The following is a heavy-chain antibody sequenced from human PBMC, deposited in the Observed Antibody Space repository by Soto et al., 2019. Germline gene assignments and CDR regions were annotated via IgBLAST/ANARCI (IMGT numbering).Heavy chain of an antibody. CDR3: ARLTLDAFDI. CDR2: IYYSGST. CDR1: GGSISSYY. J-gene: IGHJ3*02. Sequence: QVQLQESGPGLVKPSETLSLTCTVSGGSISSYYWSWIRQPPGKGLEWIGYIYYSGSTNYIPSLKSRVTISVDTSKNQFSLKLSSVTAADTAVYYCARLTLDAFDIWGQGTMVTVSS. V-gene: IGHV4-59*08.